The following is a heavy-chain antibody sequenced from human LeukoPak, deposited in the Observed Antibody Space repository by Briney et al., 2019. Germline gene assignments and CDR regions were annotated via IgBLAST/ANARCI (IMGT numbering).Heavy chain of an antibody. V-gene: IGHV5-51*01. CDR1: GCSFTTYW. D-gene: IGHD4-17*01. CDR3: ARRSDYVGDY. J-gene: IGHJ4*02. CDR2: IYPGDSDI. Sequence: GESLQISCKASGCSFTTYWIGWVRQMPGKGLEWMGLIYPGDSDIRYCPSFQGQVTISADKSISTAYLQWRSLKASDTAIYYCARRSDYVGDYWGQGTLVTVS.